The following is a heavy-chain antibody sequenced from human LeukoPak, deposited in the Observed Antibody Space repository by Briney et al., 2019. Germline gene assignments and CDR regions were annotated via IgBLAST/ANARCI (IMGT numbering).Heavy chain of an antibody. Sequence: PGRSLRLSCAASGFTFSSHAMHWVRQAPGKGLEWVAVISYDGSNKNYVDSVKGRFTVSRDNSENTLDLQMNSLRAEDSAVYYCARDMSGRYQIDYWGQGTLATVSS. D-gene: IGHD1-26*01. CDR1: GFTFSSHA. V-gene: IGHV3-30-3*01. CDR3: ARDMSGRYQIDY. J-gene: IGHJ4*02. CDR2: ISYDGSNK.